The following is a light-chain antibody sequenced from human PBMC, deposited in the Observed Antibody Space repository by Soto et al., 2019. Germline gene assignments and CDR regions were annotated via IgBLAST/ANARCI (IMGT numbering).Light chain of an antibody. V-gene: IGKV3-20*01. J-gene: IGKJ1*01. CDR3: YQYDSSPWT. CDR1: QSVSGNY. Sequence: EVVMTQSPGTLSLSPVEAATLSCMASQSVSGNYLAWYQQKPGQSPRLVIYDASSRATGIPDRFSGSGSGTDFTLTISRLEPEDFAVYFCYQYDSSPWTFGQGTKVDI. CDR2: DAS.